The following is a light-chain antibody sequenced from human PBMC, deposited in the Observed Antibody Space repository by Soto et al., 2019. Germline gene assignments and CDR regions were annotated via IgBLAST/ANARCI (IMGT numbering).Light chain of an antibody. V-gene: IGKV1-33*01. J-gene: IGKJ4*01. CDR3: QQYDNLLT. CDR1: QDISNY. Sequence: DIQMTLYPSSLSASEGDRVTITCQASQDISNYLNWYQQKPGKAPKLLIYDASNLETGVPSRFSGSGSGTDFTFTISSLQPEDIATYYCQQYDNLLTFGGGTKVDIK. CDR2: DAS.